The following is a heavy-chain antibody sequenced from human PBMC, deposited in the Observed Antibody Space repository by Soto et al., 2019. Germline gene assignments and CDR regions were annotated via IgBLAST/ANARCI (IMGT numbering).Heavy chain of an antibody. Sequence: EVQLVESGGGLVKPGGSLRLSCAASGFTFSNAWMNWVRQAPGKGLEWVARIKSKADGGATDYAAPVKGRFTISRDDSEHTLSLQMDSLKTDDTAVYVCPTLNMIFAHPDLWGQGTLVTVSS. CDR2: IKSKADGGAT. CDR1: GFTFSNAW. J-gene: IGHJ4*02. CDR3: PTLNMIFAHPDL. V-gene: IGHV3-15*01. D-gene: IGHD3-22*01.